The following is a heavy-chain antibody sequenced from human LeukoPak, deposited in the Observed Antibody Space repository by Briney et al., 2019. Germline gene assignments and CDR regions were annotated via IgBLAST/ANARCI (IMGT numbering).Heavy chain of an antibody. Sequence: KFSETLSLTCTVSGGSISSYYWNWIRQPAGKGLEWIGRIHTSGSTNYNPSLKSRVTVSVDTSRNQFSLKLSSVTAADTAVYYCARGKVVAGTPGQNSWDYWGQGTLVTVSS. D-gene: IGHD6-19*01. CDR2: IHTSGST. V-gene: IGHV4-4*07. CDR3: ARGKVVAGTPGQNSWDY. J-gene: IGHJ4*02. CDR1: GGSISSYY.